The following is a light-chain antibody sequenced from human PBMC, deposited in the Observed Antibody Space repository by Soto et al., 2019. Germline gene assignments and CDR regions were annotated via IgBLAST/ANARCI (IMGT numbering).Light chain of an antibody. V-gene: IGLV2-14*01. CDR2: DVS. Sequence: QSALTQPASVSGSPGQSITISCTGTSNDVGGYNHVSWYQKHPGKAPKLMIYDVSDRPSGISNRFSGSKSGNTASLTISGLQAEDEADYYCSSYTSSTTSVLFGGGTQLTVL. CDR3: SSYTSSTTSVL. J-gene: IGLJ2*01. CDR1: SNDVGGYNH.